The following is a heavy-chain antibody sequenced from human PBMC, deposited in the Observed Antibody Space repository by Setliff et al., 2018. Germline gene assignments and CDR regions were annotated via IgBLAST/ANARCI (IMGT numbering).Heavy chain of an antibody. CDR3: ARGRNIAIRLLDS. D-gene: IGHD6-6*01. J-gene: IGHJ4*02. V-gene: IGHV4-34*01. CDR2: INHSGTT. Sequence: SETLSLTCAASGGTFSYYYWTWIRQPPGKGLEWIGEINHSGTTNYTPSLKSRVTISIDTSKNQFSLNMRSVTAADTAIYYCARGRNIAIRLLDSWGQGNLVTVSS. CDR1: GGTFSYYY.